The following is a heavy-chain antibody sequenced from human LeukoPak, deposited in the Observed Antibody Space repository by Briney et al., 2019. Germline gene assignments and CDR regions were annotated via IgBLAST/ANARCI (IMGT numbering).Heavy chain of an antibody. J-gene: IGHJ6*02. CDR2: ISYDGSNK. Sequence: GRSLRLSCAASGFTFSSYAMHWVRQAPGKGLEWVAVISYDGSNKYYADSVKGRFTISRDNSKNTLYLQMNSLRAEDTAVYYCVGQLTEPHGMDVWGQGTTVTVSS. CDR3: VGQLTEPHGMDV. V-gene: IGHV3-30-3*01. CDR1: GFTFSSYA. D-gene: IGHD1-14*01.